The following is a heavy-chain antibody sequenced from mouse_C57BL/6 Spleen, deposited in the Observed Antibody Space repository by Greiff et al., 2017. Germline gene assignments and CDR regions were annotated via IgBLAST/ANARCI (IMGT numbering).Heavy chain of an antibody. Sequence: QVQLQQSGAELAKPGASVKLSCKASGYTFTSYWMHWVKQRPGQGLEWIGYINPSSGYTKYNQKFKDKAPLTADKSSSTAYMQLSSLTYEDSAGYYCARGGPWDYSYAMDYWGQGTSVTVSS. CDR3: ARGGPWDYSYAMDY. V-gene: IGHV1-7*01. J-gene: IGHJ4*01. D-gene: IGHD1-1*02. CDR1: GYTFTSYW. CDR2: INPSSGYT.